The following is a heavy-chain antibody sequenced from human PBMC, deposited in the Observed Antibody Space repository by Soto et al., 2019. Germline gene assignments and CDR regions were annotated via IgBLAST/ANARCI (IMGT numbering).Heavy chain of an antibody. D-gene: IGHD1-1*01. CDR1: GFTFSDYA. Sequence: EVQLLESGGGLGQPGGSLRLSCAASGFTFSDYAMNWVRQAPGKGLEWVSAISGSGDSTCHADSVKGRFTISRDNFKNTLFLHMNNLSAEDTAVYYCAKYQGGTMSTDWFFDLWGRGTLVSVSS. CDR3: AKYQGGTMSTDWFFDL. CDR2: ISGSGDST. V-gene: IGHV3-23*01. J-gene: IGHJ2*01.